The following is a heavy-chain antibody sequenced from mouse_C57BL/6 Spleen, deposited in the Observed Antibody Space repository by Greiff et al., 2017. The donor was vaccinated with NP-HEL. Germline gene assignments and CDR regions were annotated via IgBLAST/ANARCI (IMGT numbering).Heavy chain of an antibody. CDR3: ARSPHYGSSPYYFDY. CDR2: INPNYGTT. CDR1: GYSFTDYN. J-gene: IGHJ2*01. Sequence: EVKLMESGPELVKPGASVKISCKASGYSFTDYNMNWVKQSNGKSLEWIGVINPNYGTTSYNQKFKGKATLTVDQSSSTAYMQLNSLTSEDSAVYYCARSPHYGSSPYYFDYWGQGTTLTVSS. V-gene: IGHV1-39*01. D-gene: IGHD1-1*01.